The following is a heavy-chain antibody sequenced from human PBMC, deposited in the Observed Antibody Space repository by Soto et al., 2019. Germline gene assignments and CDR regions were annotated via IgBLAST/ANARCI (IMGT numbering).Heavy chain of an antibody. D-gene: IGHD2-8*01. Sequence: SETLSLTCTVSGGSISSYYWSWIRQPPGKGLEWIGYIYYSGSTNYNPSLKSRVTISVDTSKNQFSLKLSSVTAADTAVYYCASAQRYCTTGVCYNWFDPWGHGTLVTVSS. J-gene: IGHJ5*02. V-gene: IGHV4-59*01. CDR1: GGSISSYY. CDR3: ASAQRYCTTGVCYNWFDP. CDR2: IYYSGST.